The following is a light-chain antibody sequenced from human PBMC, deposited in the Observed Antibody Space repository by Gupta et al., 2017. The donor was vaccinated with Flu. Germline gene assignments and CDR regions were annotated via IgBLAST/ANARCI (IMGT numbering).Light chain of an antibody. CDR2: KVS. Sequence: DVVMTQSPLSLPVTLGQPASISCRSSQSLVYSDGNTYLNWFLQRPGQSPRRLIYKVSDRDSGVPDRFSGSGSGTDFTLRIRRVEAEDVGIYYCRRCSHWPRTFGQGTKVEIK. J-gene: IGKJ1*01. V-gene: IGKV2-30*01. CDR3: RRCSHWPRT. CDR1: QSLVYSDGNTY.